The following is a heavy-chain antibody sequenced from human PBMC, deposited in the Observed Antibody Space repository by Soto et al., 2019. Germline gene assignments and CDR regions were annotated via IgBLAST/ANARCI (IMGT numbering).Heavy chain of an antibody. Sequence: SETLSLTCTVSGGSISSYYWSWIRQPPGKGLEWIGYIYYSGSTNYNPSLKSRVTISVDTSKNQFSLKLSSVTAADTAVYYCARDSSGLNWFDPWGQGTLVTVSS. D-gene: IGHD3-22*01. CDR3: ARDSSGLNWFDP. CDR1: GGSISSYY. J-gene: IGHJ5*02. CDR2: IYYSGST. V-gene: IGHV4-59*01.